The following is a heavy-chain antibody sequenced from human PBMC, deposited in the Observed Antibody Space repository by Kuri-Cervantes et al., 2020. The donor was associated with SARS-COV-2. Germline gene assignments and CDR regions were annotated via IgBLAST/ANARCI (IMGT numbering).Heavy chain of an antibody. CDR1: GGFISMYY. CDR3: ARVLSGPRSFDY. V-gene: IGHV4-59*12. D-gene: IGHD3-3*01. CDR2: THYSGST. Sequence: ESLKISCTVSGGFISMYYWSWIRQPPGKGLEWIGYTHYSGSTNSNPSLKSRVTISLDTSKNQFSLRLTSVTAADTAVYYCARVLSGPRSFDYWGQGTLVTVSS. J-gene: IGHJ4*02.